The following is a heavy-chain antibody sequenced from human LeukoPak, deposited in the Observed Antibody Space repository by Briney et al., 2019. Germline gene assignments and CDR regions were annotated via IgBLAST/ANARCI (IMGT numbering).Heavy chain of an antibody. Sequence: GGSLRLSCAASGSTFSSFAMNWVRQAPGKGLEWVSVISGSGDSTNYADSVKGRFTISRDNSKNTLYLQMNSLRAEDTALYYCAKSDCTGASCYTQKDWGQGALVTVSS. CDR1: GSTFSSFA. CDR2: ISGSGDST. CDR3: AKSDCTGASCYTQKD. J-gene: IGHJ4*02. V-gene: IGHV3-23*01. D-gene: IGHD2-2*02.